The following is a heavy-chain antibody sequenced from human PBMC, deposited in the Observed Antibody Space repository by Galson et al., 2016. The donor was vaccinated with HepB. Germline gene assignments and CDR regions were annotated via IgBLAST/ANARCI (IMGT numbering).Heavy chain of an antibody. D-gene: IGHD4-23*01. V-gene: IGHV3-74*03. CDR3: LSLVVKDF. CDR2: INNDGSDA. J-gene: IGHJ4*02. CDR1: GFSFSSYW. Sequence: SLRLSCAASGFSFSSYWMHWVRQAPGKGLVWVSQINNDGSDATYADSVTGRFTASRDNANNMLYLQMNSLRVEDTAVYYCLSLVVKDFWGQGALVTVSS.